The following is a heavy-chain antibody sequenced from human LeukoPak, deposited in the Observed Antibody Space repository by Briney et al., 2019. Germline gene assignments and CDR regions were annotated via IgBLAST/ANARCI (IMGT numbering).Heavy chain of an antibody. CDR2: ISSSGSTI. D-gene: IGHD6-13*01. Sequence: GGSLRLSCAASGFTFSSYEMNWVRQAPGKGLEWVSYISSSGSTIYYADSVKGRFTISRDNAKNSLYLQMNSLRAEDTAVYYCARRRLSSSWYPDYFDYWGQGTLVTVSS. V-gene: IGHV3-48*03. CDR3: ARRRLSSSWYPDYFDY. CDR1: GFTFSSYE. J-gene: IGHJ4*02.